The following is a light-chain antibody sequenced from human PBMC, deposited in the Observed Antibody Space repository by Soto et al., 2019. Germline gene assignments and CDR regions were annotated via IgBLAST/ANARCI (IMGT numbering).Light chain of an antibody. CDR2: DVG. V-gene: IGLV2-11*01. CDR1: RSDIGGYNY. CDR3: CSYAGSNSLYV. Sequence: QSALTQPRSVSGSPGQSVTIPCTGTRSDIGGYNYVSWYQQRPGKAPKLIIYDVGKRPSGVPDRFSCSKSANTASLTISGLQAEDEADYYCCSYAGSNSLYVFGTGTKVTVL. J-gene: IGLJ1*01.